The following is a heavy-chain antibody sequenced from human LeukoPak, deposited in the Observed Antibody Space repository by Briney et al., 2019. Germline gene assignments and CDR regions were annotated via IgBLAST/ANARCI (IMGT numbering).Heavy chain of an antibody. CDR2: INHSGST. J-gene: IGHJ4*02. V-gene: IGHV4-39*07. D-gene: IGHD6-13*01. CDR3: ARRYSSSWYGRFDY. Sequence: SETLSLTCTVSGGSISSSSYYWGWIRQPPGKGLEWIGEINHSGSTNYNPSLKSRVTISVDTSKNQFSLKLSSVTAADTAVYYCARRYSSSWYGRFDYWGQGTLVTVSS. CDR1: GGSISSSSYY.